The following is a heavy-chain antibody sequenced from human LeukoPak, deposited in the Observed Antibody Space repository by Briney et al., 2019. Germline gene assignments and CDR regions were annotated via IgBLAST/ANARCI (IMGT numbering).Heavy chain of an antibody. Sequence: GGSLRLSCAASGFTFSSHGIHWVRQAPGKGLEWVAVIWYDGSDKDYADSVKGRFTISRDNSKNTLYLQMNRLRVEDTAVYYCAKALCGGDCLPFDYGGQGTLVTVSS. CDR1: GFTFSSHG. CDR2: IWYDGSDK. D-gene: IGHD2-21*02. J-gene: IGHJ4*02. V-gene: IGHV3-33*06. CDR3: AKALCGGDCLPFDY.